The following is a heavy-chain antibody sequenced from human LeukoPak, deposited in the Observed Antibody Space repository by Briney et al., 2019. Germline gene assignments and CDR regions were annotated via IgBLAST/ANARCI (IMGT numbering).Heavy chain of an antibody. J-gene: IGHJ5*02. CDR2: ISTGGDTI. V-gene: IGHV3-48*01. CDR1: GFTFSDYS. Sequence: GGSLRLSCAVSGFTFSDYSMNWVRQPPGKGLEWVSYISTGGDTIYYADSVKGRFTISSDNAKKSLYLQMNSLRAEDTAVYYCARGPPLFDPWGQGTLVTVSS. CDR3: ARGPPLFDP.